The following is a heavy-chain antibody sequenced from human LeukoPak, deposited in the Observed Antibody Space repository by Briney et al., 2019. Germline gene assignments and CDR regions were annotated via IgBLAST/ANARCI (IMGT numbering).Heavy chain of an antibody. CDR1: EFTVSNYF. J-gene: IGHJ4*02. CDR2: INIDGRNT. CDR3: ARAARWDGDLDY. D-gene: IGHD1-26*01. V-gene: IGHV3-74*01. Sequence: HSGGSLRLSCAASEFTVSNYFMHWVRQAPGKGLVWVSRINIDGRNTISADSVEGRFTISRDNARNTLYLQMNSLRVEDTAVYYCARAARWDGDLDYWGQGTLVTVSS.